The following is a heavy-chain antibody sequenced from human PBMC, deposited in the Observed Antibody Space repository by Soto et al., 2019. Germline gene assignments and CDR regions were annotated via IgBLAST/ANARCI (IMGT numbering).Heavy chain of an antibody. J-gene: IGHJ4*02. CDR1: GFTFSSYA. CDR2: ISYDVSNK. Sequence: GWSLRLSCAASGFTFSSYAMHLVRQAPGKWLEWVAVISYDVSNKYYADSVKGRFTISRDNSKNTLYLQMSSLRVEDTDLYYCVRPYYSSSWFPFDRWGQGTLVTVYS. CDR3: VRPYYSSSWFPFDR. V-gene: IGHV3-30-3*01. D-gene: IGHD6-13*01.